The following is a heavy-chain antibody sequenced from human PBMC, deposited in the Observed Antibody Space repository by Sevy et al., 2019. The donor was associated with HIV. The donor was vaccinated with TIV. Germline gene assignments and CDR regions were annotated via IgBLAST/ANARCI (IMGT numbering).Heavy chain of an antibody. CDR3: ARGHNPPWFDP. V-gene: IGHV5-51*01. Sequence: GESLKISCRGSGYSFNTYWIGWVRQMPGKGLEWMGIIYPGDSGTRYSPSFQGQVTNSADKSISTAYLQWSSLKASDTAMYYCARGHNPPWFDPWGQGTLVTVSS. D-gene: IGHD1-1*01. CDR2: IYPGDSGT. CDR1: GYSFNTYW. J-gene: IGHJ5*02.